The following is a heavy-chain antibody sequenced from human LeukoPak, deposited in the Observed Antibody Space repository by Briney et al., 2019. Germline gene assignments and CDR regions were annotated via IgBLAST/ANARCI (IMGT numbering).Heavy chain of an antibody. D-gene: IGHD3-3*01. CDR1: GGSISSYY. CDR2: IYYSGST. V-gene: IGHV4-59*08. Sequence: PSETLSLTCTVSGGSISSYYWSWIRQPPGKGLEWIGYIYYSGSTNYNPSLKSRVTISVDTSKNQFSLKLSSVTAADTAVYYCARGLDDFWSGNQNRHAFDIWGQGTMVTVSS. CDR3: ARGLDDFWSGNQNRHAFDI. J-gene: IGHJ3*02.